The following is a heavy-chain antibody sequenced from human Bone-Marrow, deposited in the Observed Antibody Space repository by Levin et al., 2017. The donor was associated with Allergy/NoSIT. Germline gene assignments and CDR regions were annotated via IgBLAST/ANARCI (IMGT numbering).Heavy chain of an antibody. CDR1: GFTFSDYY. J-gene: IGHJ2*01. CDR3: ARDLCSGGSCYRNWYFDL. CDR2: ISSSGSTI. Sequence: GESLKISCAASGFTFSDYYMSWIRQAPGKGLEWVSYISSSGSTIYYADSVKGRFTISRDNAKNSLYLQMNSLRAEDTAVYYCARDLCSGGSCYRNWYFDLWGRGTLVTVSS. V-gene: IGHV3-11*01. D-gene: IGHD2-15*01.